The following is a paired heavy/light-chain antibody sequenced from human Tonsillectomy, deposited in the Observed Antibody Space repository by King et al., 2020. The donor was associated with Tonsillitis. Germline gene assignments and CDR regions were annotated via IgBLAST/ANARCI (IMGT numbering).Light chain of an antibody. CDR1: QSVLYSSNNKNY. V-gene: IGKV4-1*01. J-gene: IGKJ1*01. CDR2: WAS. Sequence: DIVMTQSPDSLAVSLGERATINCRSSQSVLYSSNNKNYLAWYQRKPGQPPKLLIYWASTRESGVPDRFSGSGSGTDFTLTISSLQAEDVAVYYCQQYYSTPWTFGQGAKVEIK. CDR3: QQYYSTPWT.
Heavy chain of an antibody. CDR3: ARHEYCSRTSCYAGGSFDY. CDR2: IDPSDSYT. Sequence: EVQLVQSGAEVKKPGESLRISCKGSGYSFTSYWISWVRQMPGKGLEWMGRIDPSDSYTNYSPSFQGHVTISADKSISTAYLQWSRLKASDTARYYCARHEYCSRTSCYAGGSFDYWGQGTLVTVSS. J-gene: IGHJ4*02. V-gene: IGHV5-10-1*03. CDR1: GYSFTSYW. D-gene: IGHD2-2*01.